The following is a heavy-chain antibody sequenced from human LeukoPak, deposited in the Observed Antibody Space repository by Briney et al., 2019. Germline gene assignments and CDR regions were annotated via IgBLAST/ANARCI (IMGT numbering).Heavy chain of an antibody. Sequence: GGSLRLSCAASGFTCSSHGMYWVRQAPGKGLEWVSSITSSGSYIYYADSVKGRFTISRDNAKNSLYLQMNSLRAEDTALYYCARRYAVYGDYTRDHSIDYWGQGTLVTVSS. J-gene: IGHJ4*02. V-gene: IGHV3-21*01. CDR2: ITSSGSYI. D-gene: IGHD4-17*01. CDR1: GFTCSSHG. CDR3: ARRYAVYGDYTRDHSIDY.